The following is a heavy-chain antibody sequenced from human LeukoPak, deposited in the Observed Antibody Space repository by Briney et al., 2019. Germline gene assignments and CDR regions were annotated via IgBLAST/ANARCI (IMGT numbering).Heavy chain of an antibody. D-gene: IGHD6-6*01. V-gene: IGHV4-34*01. CDR3: AGGPVRPYVY. J-gene: IGHJ4*02. CDR2: IEHSGST. CDR1: GGSFSGYY. Sequence: SETLSLTCAVYGGSFSGYYWSWIRQPPGKGLEWIGEIEHSGSTNYNPSLKSRVTISVDTSKNQFSLKLSSVTAADTAVYYCAGGPVRPYVYWGRGTLVTVSS.